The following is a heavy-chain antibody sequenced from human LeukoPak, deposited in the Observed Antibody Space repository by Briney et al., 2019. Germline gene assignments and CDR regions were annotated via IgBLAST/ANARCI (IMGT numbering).Heavy chain of an antibody. Sequence: QPGGSLRLSCAASGFTFSSYTMSWVRQASGKGLEWVGLIRSKANSYATAYGASVKGRFTISRDDSKNTAYLQMNSLKTEDTAVYYCARHDDGDYGNDNWGQGTLVTVSS. J-gene: IGHJ4*02. D-gene: IGHD4-17*01. CDR2: IRSKANSYAT. V-gene: IGHV3-73*01. CDR3: ARHDDGDYGNDN. CDR1: GFTFSSYT.